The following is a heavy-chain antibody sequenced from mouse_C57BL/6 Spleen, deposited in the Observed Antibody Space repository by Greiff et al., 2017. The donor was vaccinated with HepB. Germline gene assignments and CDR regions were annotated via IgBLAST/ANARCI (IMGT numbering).Heavy chain of an antibody. Sequence: VQLQQSGAELVRPGTSVKVSCKASGYAFTNYLIEWVTQRPGQGLEWIGVLNPGSGGTNYNEKFQGKATPTADDVSSNAYMQLSSLTSEDSAVYFCARRAFYYAMDYWGQGTSVTVSS. CDR1: GYAFTNYL. D-gene: IGHD3-3*01. J-gene: IGHJ4*01. V-gene: IGHV1-54*01. CDR2: LNPGSGGT. CDR3: ARRAFYYAMDY.